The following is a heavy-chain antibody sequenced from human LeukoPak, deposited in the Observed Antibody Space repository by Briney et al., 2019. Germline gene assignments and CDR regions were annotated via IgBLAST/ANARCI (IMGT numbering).Heavy chain of an antibody. CDR1: GGTFSSYT. V-gene: IGHV1-69*13. CDR2: IIPIFGTA. CDR3: ASGREYCSSTSCWGYYMDV. D-gene: IGHD2-2*01. J-gene: IGHJ6*03. Sequence: ASVKVSCKASGGTFSSYTITWVRQAPGQGLEWMGGIIPIFGTANYAQKFQGRVTITADESTSTVYMELSSLRSEDTAVYYCASGREYCSSTSCWGYYMDVWGKGTTVTVSS.